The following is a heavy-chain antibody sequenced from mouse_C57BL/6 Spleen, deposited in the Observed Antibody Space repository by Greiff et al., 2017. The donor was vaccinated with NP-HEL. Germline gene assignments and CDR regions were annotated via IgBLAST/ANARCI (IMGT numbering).Heavy chain of an antibody. J-gene: IGHJ4*01. CDR2: IDPETGGT. D-gene: IGHD1-1*01. CDR1: GYTFTDYE. Sequence: QVQLQESGAELVRPGASVTLSCKASGYTFTDYEMHWVKQTHVHGLEWIGDIDPETGGTAYNQKFKGKAILTADKSSSTAYMELSSLTSEDSAVYYCTRWGFYYYSSSPYYAMDYWGQGTSVTVSS. V-gene: IGHV1-15*01. CDR3: TRWGFYYYSSSPYYAMDY.